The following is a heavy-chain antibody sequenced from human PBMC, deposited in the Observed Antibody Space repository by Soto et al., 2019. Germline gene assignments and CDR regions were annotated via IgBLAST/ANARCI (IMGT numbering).Heavy chain of an antibody. CDR1: GGSFSGYY. V-gene: IGHV4-34*01. Sequence: QVQLQQWGAGLLKPSETLSLTCAVYGGSFSGYYWSWIRQPPGKGLVWIGRVNHAGSATYSPSLNSRDAISVDTSKNQFPLRLSSVTAADTAIYSGARAFRGRTSTWYDNWGQGTLVTVSS. CDR2: VNHAGSA. D-gene: IGHD1-7*01. J-gene: IGHJ5*02. CDR3: ARAFRGRTSTWYDN.